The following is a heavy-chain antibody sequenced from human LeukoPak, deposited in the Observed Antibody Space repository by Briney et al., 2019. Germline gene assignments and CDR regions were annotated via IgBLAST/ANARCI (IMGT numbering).Heavy chain of an antibody. Sequence: PGGSLRLSCAASGFTFSSYSMNWVRQAPGKGLEWVSAISGSGGSTYYADSVKGRFTISRDNSKNTLYLQMNSLRAEDTAVYYCAKGGSSRYGDSGAEYFQHWGQGTLVTVSS. CDR2: ISGSGGST. V-gene: IGHV3-23*01. J-gene: IGHJ1*01. CDR1: GFTFSSYS. CDR3: AKGGSSRYGDSGAEYFQH. D-gene: IGHD4-17*01.